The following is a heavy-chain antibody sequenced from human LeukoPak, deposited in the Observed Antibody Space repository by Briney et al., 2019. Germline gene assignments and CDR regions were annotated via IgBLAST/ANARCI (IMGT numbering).Heavy chain of an antibody. J-gene: IGHJ4*02. CDR1: GGSISSHY. CDR3: ARDHYYYVWGSYHYFDY. Sequence: SETLSLTCTVSGGSISSHYWSWIRQPPGKGLEWIGYIYYSGSTNYNPSLKSRVTISVDTSKNQFSLKLSSVTAADTAVYYCARDHYYYVWGSYHYFDYWGQGTLVTVSS. CDR2: IYYSGST. D-gene: IGHD3-16*02. V-gene: IGHV4-59*11.